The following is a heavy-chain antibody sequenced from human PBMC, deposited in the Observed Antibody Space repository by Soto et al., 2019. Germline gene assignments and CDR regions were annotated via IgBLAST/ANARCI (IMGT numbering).Heavy chain of an antibody. Sequence: QVQLVESGGGVVQTGRSLRLSCAASGFTLSNYSMNWVRQAPGKGLEWVALILDDGSNRYYADSVQGRFPISRGNSKNTPSLEMNSLRVEETSVYYCARDYRPGWGICEIWGQWTMVPVSS. V-gene: IGHV3-33*01. D-gene: IGHD3-10*01. J-gene: IGHJ3*02. CDR2: ILDDGSNR. CDR3: ARDYRPGWGICEI. CDR1: GFTLSNYS.